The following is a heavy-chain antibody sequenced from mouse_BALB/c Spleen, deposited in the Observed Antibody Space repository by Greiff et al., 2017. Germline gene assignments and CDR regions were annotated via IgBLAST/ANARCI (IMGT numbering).Heavy chain of an antibody. CDR2: INPGSGGT. CDR3: ARGGLRRDY. D-gene: IGHD3-1*01. Sequence: VKLQESGAELVRPGTSVKVSCKASGYAFTNYLIEWVKQRPGQGLEWIGVINPGSGGTNYNEKFKGKATLTADKSSSTAYMQLSSLTSDDSAVYFCARGGLRRDYWGQGTTLTVSS. J-gene: IGHJ2*01. CDR1: GYAFTNYL. V-gene: IGHV1-54*01.